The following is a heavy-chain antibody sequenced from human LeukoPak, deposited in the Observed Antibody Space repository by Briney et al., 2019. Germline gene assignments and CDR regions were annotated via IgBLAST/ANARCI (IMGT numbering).Heavy chain of an antibody. Sequence: PSETLSLTCTVSGVSISSYYWSWIRQPPGKGLEWIGYIYYSGSTNYNPSLKSRVTISVDTSKNQFSLKLSSVTAADTAVYYCARLKDSGWYGHYGMDVWGQGTTVTVSS. CDR1: GVSISSYY. CDR3: ARLKDSGWYGHYGMDV. V-gene: IGHV4-59*08. CDR2: IYYSGST. D-gene: IGHD6-19*01. J-gene: IGHJ6*02.